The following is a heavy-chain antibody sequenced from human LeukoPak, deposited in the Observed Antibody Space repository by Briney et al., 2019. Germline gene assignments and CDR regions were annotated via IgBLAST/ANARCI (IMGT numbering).Heavy chain of an antibody. CDR1: GFTFSSYA. CDR3: AKRARYDILTGYYPKPTGFDY. D-gene: IGHD3-9*01. V-gene: IGHV3-23*01. Sequence: PGGSLRLSCAASGFTFSSYAMSWVREAPGKGLEWVSAISGSSGSTYYADSVKGRFTISRDNSKNTLYLQMNSLRAEDTAVYYCAKRARYDILTGYYPKPTGFDYWGQGTLVTVSS. CDR2: ISGSSGST. J-gene: IGHJ4*02.